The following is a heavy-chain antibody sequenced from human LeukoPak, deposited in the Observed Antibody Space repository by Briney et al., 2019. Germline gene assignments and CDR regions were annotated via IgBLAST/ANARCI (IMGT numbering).Heavy chain of an antibody. CDR1: GGSISSYY. Sequence: ASETLSLTCTVSGGSISSYYWSWIRQPPGKGLEWIGYIYYSGSTNYNPSLKSRVTISVDTSKNQFSLKLSSVTAADTAVYYCARGPRIAAGDTVDYWGQGTLVTVSS. D-gene: IGHD6-13*01. CDR3: ARGPRIAAGDTVDY. V-gene: IGHV4-59*01. CDR2: IYYSGST. J-gene: IGHJ4*02.